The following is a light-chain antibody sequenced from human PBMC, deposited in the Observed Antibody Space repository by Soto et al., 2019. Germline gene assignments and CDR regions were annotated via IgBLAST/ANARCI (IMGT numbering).Light chain of an antibody. CDR3: QQANTFPLT. Sequence: DIQMTQSPSSVSASVGDRVTITCRASQTVNNWLAWYQQRPGKAPKLLIYASSTLQGGFPSRFSGSGSGTDFTLTISSLQPEDFATYYCQQANTFPLTFGGGTKVDIK. CDR2: ASS. J-gene: IGKJ4*01. CDR1: QTVNNW. V-gene: IGKV1-12*01.